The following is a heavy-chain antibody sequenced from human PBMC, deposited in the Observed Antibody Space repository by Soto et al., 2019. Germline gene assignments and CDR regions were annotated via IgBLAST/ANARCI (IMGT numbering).Heavy chain of an antibody. J-gene: IGHJ3*02. Sequence: SETLSLTCTVSYGSMCDGVYYRSLSHQPPGKGLEWIGYIYYSGSTYCNPSLKSRVTISVDTSKNQFSLKLSSVTAADTAVYYCASYRLLEWGLTVLGNAFDIWGQGTMVTVSS. CDR2: IYYSGST. CDR1: YGSMCDGVYY. D-gene: IGHD3-3*01. CDR3: ASYRLLEWGLTVLGNAFDI. V-gene: IGHV4-30-4*08.